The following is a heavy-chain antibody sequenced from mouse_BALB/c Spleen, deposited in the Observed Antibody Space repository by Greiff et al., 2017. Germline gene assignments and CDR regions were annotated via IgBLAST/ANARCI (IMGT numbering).Heavy chain of an antibody. D-gene: IGHD1-1*01. V-gene: IGHV5-6-4*01. CDR1: GFTFSSYT. CDR3: TRDGYGSSYHYYAMDY. CDR2: ISSGGSYT. J-gene: IGHJ4*01. Sequence: DVQLVESGGGLVQPGGSLKLSCAASGFTFSSYTMSWVRQTPEKRLEWVATISSGGSYTYYPDSVKGRFTISRDNAKNTLYLQMSSLKSEDTAMYYCTRDGYGSSYHYYAMDYWGQGTSVTVSS.